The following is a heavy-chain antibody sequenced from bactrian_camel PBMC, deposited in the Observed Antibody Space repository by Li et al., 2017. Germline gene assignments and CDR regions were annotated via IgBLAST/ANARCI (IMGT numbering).Heavy chain of an antibody. CDR2: INNVGSVI. CDR3: ATHSPVLWDGFRR. V-gene: IGHV3S40*01. J-gene: IGHJ4*01. D-gene: IGHD5*01. Sequence: VQLVESGGGKVEPGGSLRLTCTTSGFNFRQFAMSWVRQAPGKEVEWVAAINNVGSVIHYADSVKGRFTISRDNAKKTVYLQMNSLKREDTALYYCATHSPVLWDGFRRWGQGTQVTVS. CDR1: GFNFRQFA.